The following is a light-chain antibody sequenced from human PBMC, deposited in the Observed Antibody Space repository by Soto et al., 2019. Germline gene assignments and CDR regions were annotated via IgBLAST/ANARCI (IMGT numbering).Light chain of an antibody. CDR3: CSYAGSSALV. V-gene: IGLV2-23*01. CDR2: EGT. J-gene: IGLJ3*02. Sequence: QSALTQPSSMSGSPGQSITISCTGTSSDVGAYDHVSWHQQRPGRAPKLIIFEGTKRPSGVSNRFSGSKSGNTASLTISGLQSEDGADYFCCSYAGSSALVFGGGTKVTVL. CDR1: SSDVGAYDH.